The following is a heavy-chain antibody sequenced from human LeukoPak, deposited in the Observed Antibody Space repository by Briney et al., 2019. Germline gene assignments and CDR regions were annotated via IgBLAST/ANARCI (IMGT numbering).Heavy chain of an antibody. CDR3: AKDKIVATIGRHWFDP. D-gene: IGHD5-12*01. CDR2: ISGSGGST. V-gene: IGHV3-23*01. J-gene: IGHJ5*02. CDR1: GFTFISYA. Sequence: GGSLRLSCAASGFTFISYAMSWVRQAPGKGLEWVSAISGSGGSTYYADSVKGRFTISRDNSKNTLYLQMNSLRAEDTAVYYCAKDKIVATIGRHWFDPWGQGTLVTVSS.